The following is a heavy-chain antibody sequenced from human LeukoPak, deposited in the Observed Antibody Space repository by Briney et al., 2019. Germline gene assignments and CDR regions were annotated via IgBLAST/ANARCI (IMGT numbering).Heavy chain of an antibody. CDR1: GITFSSYW. Sequence: GGSLRLSCAASGITFSSYWMSWVRQAPGKGLEWVANIKQDGSEKYYVDSVKGRFTISRDNAKNSLYLQMNSLRAEDTAVYYCARDQTGSDAFDIWGQGTMVTVSS. D-gene: IGHD7-27*01. CDR2: IKQDGSEK. V-gene: IGHV3-7*01. J-gene: IGHJ3*02. CDR3: ARDQTGSDAFDI.